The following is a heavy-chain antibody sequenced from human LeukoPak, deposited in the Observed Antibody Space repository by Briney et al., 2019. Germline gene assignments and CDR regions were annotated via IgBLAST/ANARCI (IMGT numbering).Heavy chain of an antibody. CDR1: GGSISSYS. CDR3: ARGWGYLDY. D-gene: IGHD7-27*01. Sequence: SETLSLTCTVSGGSISSYSWSWIRQPPGKGLEWIGYIYYNGSTNYNPSLKSRVTISVDTSKNQFSLKLSSVTAADTAVYYCARGWGYLDYWGQGTLVTVSS. CDR2: IYYNGST. V-gene: IGHV4-59*01. J-gene: IGHJ4*02.